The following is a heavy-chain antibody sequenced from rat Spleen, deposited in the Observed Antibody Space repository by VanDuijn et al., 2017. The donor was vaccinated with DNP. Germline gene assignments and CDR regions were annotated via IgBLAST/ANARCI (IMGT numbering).Heavy chain of an antibody. Sequence: EVKLVESGGGLVQPGKSLKLSCAASGFNFNDNWMGWVRQAPTKGLEWVATFSTIGDDTFYRDSVKGRFTISRDNAKSTLYLQMNSLRSEDTATYYCTRIKYGGYYYVMDAWGQGASVTVSS. CDR2: FSTIGDDT. V-gene: IGHV5-25*01. D-gene: IGHD4-1*01. J-gene: IGHJ4*01. CDR1: GFNFNDNW. CDR3: TRIKYGGYYYVMDA.